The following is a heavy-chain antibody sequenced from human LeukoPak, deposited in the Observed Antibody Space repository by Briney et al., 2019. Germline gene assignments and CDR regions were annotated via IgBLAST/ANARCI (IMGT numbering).Heavy chain of an antibody. V-gene: IGHV3-23*01. D-gene: IGHD2-21*02. J-gene: IGHJ4*02. Sequence: PGGSLRLSCAASGFPFSGNAMRGVREVPGRGVEGVSGVGGDEKTHYADFVRGRFTISRDNAKHTVFLQMHSLPVEDAAVYYCAKDLSWWVTADYWGQGVLVTVSS. CDR2: VGGDEKT. CDR1: GFPFSGNA. CDR3: AKDLSWWVTADY.